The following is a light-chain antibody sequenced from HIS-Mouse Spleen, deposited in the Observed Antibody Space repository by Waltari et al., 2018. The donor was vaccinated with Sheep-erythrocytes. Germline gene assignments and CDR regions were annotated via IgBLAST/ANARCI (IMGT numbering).Light chain of an antibody. Sequence: DIQLTQSPSFLSASVGDRVTNTCRASPGISSYLAWYQQKPGKAPKLLIYAASTLQSGVPSRFSGSGSGTEFTLTISSLQPEDFATYYCQQLNSYPHTFGQGTKLEIK. CDR2: AAS. J-gene: IGKJ2*01. CDR1: PGISSY. CDR3: QQLNSYPHT. V-gene: IGKV1-9*01.